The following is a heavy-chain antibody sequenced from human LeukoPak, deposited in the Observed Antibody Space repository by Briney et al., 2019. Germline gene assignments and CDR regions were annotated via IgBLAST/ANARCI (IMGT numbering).Heavy chain of an antibody. CDR2: ISDGGGST. Sequence: GGSLRLSCAASGFTFSSYAMTWVRQAPGKGLEWVSAISDGGGSTYYADSVKGRFTISRDNSKNTLYLQMNSLRAEDTAVYYCAKGIGAGGVITHWGQGTLVTVSS. V-gene: IGHV3-23*01. J-gene: IGHJ4*02. CDR1: GFTFSSYA. D-gene: IGHD3-10*01. CDR3: AKGIGAGGVITH.